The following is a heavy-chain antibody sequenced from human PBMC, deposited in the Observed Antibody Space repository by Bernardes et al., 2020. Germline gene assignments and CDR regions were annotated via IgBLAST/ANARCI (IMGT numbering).Heavy chain of an antibody. CDR3: ARDGDCSGGSCYGVASSTFDY. J-gene: IGHJ4*02. CDR1: GFTFSSYW. D-gene: IGHD2-15*01. CDR2: IKQDGSEK. V-gene: IGHV3-7*01. Sequence: GGSLRLSCAASGFTFSSYWMSWVRQAPGKGLEWVANIKQDGSEKYYVDSVKGRFTISRDNAKNSLYLQMNSLRAEDTAVYYCARDGDCSGGSCYGVASSTFDYWGQGTLVTVSS.